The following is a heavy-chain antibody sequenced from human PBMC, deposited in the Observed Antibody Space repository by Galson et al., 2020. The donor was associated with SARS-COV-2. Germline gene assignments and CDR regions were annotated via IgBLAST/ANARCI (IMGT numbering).Heavy chain of an antibody. V-gene: IGHV3-30*04. Sequence: GESLKISCAASGFTFSSYAMYWVRQTPGKGLEWVAVISYDGSNKYYEDSVKGRFTISRDNSKNTLYLQMNSLRGEDTAVYYCASSSSWNDPFDYWGQGTLVTVSS. CDR2: ISYDGSNK. CDR1: GFTFSSYA. CDR3: ASSSSWNDPFDY. J-gene: IGHJ4*02. D-gene: IGHD6-13*01.